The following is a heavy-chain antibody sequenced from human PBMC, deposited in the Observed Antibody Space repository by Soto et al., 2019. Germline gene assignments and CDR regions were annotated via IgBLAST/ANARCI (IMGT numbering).Heavy chain of an antibody. V-gene: IGHV5-51*01. CDR3: ARHATYYDILSGYYFDY. CDR2: IYPGDSDT. J-gene: IGHJ4*02. Sequence: GESLKISCKGSGYSFTSYKIGWVRQMPGKGLEWMGIIYPGDSDTRYSPSFRGQVTISADKSTSTAYLQWSSLKASDTATYYCARHATYYDILSGYYFDYWGQGTLVTVSS. CDR1: GYSFTSYK. D-gene: IGHD3-9*01.